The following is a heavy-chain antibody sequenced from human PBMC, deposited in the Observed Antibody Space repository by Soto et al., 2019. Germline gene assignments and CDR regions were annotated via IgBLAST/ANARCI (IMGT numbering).Heavy chain of an antibody. Sequence: QVQLQQSGPGLVKASQTLSLTCAISGDSVSSNSAAWNWIRQSPSRGLEWLGRTYYRSKWYNDYALSVKSRITINPDTSKNHFSLQLKSVTPEDTAVFYCARARYCSGGTCYIPFDYWGQGTLVTVSS. J-gene: IGHJ4*02. D-gene: IGHD2-15*01. CDR2: TYYRSKWYN. CDR1: GDSVSSNSAA. CDR3: ARARYCSGGTCYIPFDY. V-gene: IGHV6-1*01.